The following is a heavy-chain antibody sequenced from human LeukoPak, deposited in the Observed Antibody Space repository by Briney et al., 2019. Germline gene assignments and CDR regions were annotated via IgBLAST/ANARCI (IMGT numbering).Heavy chain of an antibody. D-gene: IGHD3-9*01. V-gene: IGHV1-24*01. J-gene: IGHJ4*02. CDR2: FDPEDGVT. CDR3: ATNGISDNFDWLLIDY. CDR1: GYTLTELS. Sequence: ASVKVSCKVSGYTLTELSMHWVRQAPGKGLEWMGGFDPEDGVTIYAQKFQGRVTMTEDTSTDTAYMGLSSLRSEDTAVYYCATNGISDNFDWLLIDYWGQGTLVTVSS.